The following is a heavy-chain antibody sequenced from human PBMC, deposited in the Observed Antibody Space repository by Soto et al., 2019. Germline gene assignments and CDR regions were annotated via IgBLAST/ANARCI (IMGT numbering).Heavy chain of an antibody. J-gene: IGHJ3*02. CDR2: ISAYNGNT. Sequence: ASVKVSCKASGYTFTCYGISWVRQAPGQGLEWMGWISAYNGNTNYAQKLQGRVTMTTDTSTSTAYMELRSLRSDDTAVYYCARRGDCSSTSCYVVNDAFDIWGQGTMVTVSS. CDR1: GYTFTCYG. CDR3: ARRGDCSSTSCYVVNDAFDI. D-gene: IGHD2-2*01. V-gene: IGHV1-18*01.